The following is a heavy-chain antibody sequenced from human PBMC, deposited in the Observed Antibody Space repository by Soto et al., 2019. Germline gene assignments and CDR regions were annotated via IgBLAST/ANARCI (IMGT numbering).Heavy chain of an antibody. CDR3: AKGRNPRSSSWYYFDY. CDR1: GCTFDDYA. CDR2: ISWNSGSI. D-gene: IGHD6-13*01. V-gene: IGHV3-9*01. J-gene: IGHJ4*02. Sequence: GGSLRLSCAASGCTFDDYAMHWVRQAPGKGLEWVSGISWNSGSIGYADSVKGRFTISRDNAKNSLYLQMNSLRAEDTALYYCAKGRNPRSSSWYYFDYWGQGTLVTVSS.